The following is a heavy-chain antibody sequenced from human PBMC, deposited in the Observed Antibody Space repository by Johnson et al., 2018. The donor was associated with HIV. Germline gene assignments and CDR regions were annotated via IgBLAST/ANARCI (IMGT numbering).Heavy chain of an antibody. V-gene: IGHV3-30*14. D-gene: IGHD3-22*01. CDR2: ISYDGGDT. Sequence: QVQLVESGGGVVQPGRSLRLSCAASGFTFSSNPMHWVRQAPGKGLEWVAIISYDGGDTWYADSVKGRFTVSRDNSKNTLYLQMNSLRAEDTAVYYCARGDDSSAWGAFDIWGQGTMVTVSS. CDR3: ARGDDSSAWGAFDI. CDR1: GFTFSSNP. J-gene: IGHJ3*02.